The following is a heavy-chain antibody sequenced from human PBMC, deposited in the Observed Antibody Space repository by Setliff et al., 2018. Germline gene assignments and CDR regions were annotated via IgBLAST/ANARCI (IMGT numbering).Heavy chain of an antibody. CDR2: IYHSGST. V-gene: IGHV4-38-2*01. J-gene: IGHJ4*02. CDR1: GYSISSGYY. D-gene: IGHD3-22*01. Sequence: SETLSLTCAVSGYSISSGYYWGWIRQPPGKGLEWIGSIYHSGSTYYNPSLKSRVTMSVDTSKNQFSLKLSSVTAADTALYYCARQPEGGYYDSSGYYGMAPYYFDYWGQGTLVTVSS. CDR3: ARQPEGGYYDSSGYYGMAPYYFDY.